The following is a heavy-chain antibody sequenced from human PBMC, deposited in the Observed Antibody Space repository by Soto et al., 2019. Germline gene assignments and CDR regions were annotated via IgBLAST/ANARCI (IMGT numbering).Heavy chain of an antibody. J-gene: IGHJ4*02. CDR1: GFTFSSYA. V-gene: IGHV3-23*01. CDR2: ISGSGGST. Sequence: PGGSLRLSCAASGFTFSSYAMSWVRQAPGKGLEWVSAISGSGGSTYYADSVKGRFTISRDNSKNTLYLQMNSLRAEDTAVYYCVPEDIVVVVAAKQVDYWGQGTLVTVSS. D-gene: IGHD2-15*01. CDR3: VPEDIVVVVAAKQVDY.